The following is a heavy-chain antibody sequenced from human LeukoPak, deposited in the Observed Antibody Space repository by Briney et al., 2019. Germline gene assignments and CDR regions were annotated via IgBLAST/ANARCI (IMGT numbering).Heavy chain of an antibody. CDR2: IKQDGSVK. CDR3: ATFLGAAFFDH. CDR1: GFTFSSYW. Sequence: GGSLRLSCAASGFTFSSYWMSWVRQAPGMGLQWVANIKQDGSVKTYVDSVKGRFTISRDNAKNSLYLQMNSLRGEDTAVYYCATFLGAAFFDHWGQGTLVSVSS. V-gene: IGHV3-7*01. J-gene: IGHJ4*02. D-gene: IGHD1-26*01.